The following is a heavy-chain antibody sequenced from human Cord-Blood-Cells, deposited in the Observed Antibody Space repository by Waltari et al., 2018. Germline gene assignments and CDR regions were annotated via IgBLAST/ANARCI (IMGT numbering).Heavy chain of an antibody. D-gene: IGHD2-2*01. CDR2: MNPNSGNT. CDR3: ARVPLGVVPAAKGAFDI. CDR1: GYTFTSYD. V-gene: IGHV1-8*03. Sequence: QVQQVQSGAEVKKPWASVKVSCKASGYTFTSYDLNWVRQVTGQGLEWLGWMNPNSGNTGYAQKFQGRVTITRNASISTAYMELSSLRSEDTAVYYCARVPLGVVPAAKGAFDIWGQGTMVTVSS. J-gene: IGHJ3*02.